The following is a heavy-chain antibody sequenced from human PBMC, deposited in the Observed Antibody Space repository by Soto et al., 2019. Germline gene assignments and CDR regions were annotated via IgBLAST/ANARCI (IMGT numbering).Heavy chain of an antibody. CDR1: GFTFSNYA. V-gene: IGHV3-23*01. CDR3: VIEGTTRPYSWLDR. J-gene: IGHJ5*02. Sequence: EVQLLESGAGLVQPGGSLRLSCAASGFTFSNYAMSWVRQAPGQGLEWVSGLSDGCGSTFYADYVKGRFTISRDNAKNTQYLQMSRLRAEDTAVYYCVIEGTTRPYSWLDRWGQGTLVIVSA. CDR2: LSDGCGST. D-gene: IGHD2-2*01.